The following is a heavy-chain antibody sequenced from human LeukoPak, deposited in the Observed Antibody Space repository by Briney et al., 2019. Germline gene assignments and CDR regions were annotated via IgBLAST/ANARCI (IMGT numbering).Heavy chain of an antibody. Sequence: SETLSLTCNVSGGSISSGGHYWNWIRQHPGKGLEWIGYIFHSGSTYYNPSLESRVKISVDKSKNHFSLKLSSVTAADTAVYYCARSRGYFDYWGQGTLVTVSS. CDR2: IFHSGST. V-gene: IGHV4-31*03. CDR3: ARSRGYFDY. CDR1: GGSISSGGHY. D-gene: IGHD5-12*01. J-gene: IGHJ4*02.